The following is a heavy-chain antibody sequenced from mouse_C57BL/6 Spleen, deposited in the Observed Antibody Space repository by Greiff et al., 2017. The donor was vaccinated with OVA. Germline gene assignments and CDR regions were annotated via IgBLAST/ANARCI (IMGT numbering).Heavy chain of an antibody. CDR2: IYPRDGST. Sequence: QVQLKQSDAELVKPGASVKISCKVSGYTFTDHTIHWMKQRPEQGLEWIGYIYPRDGSTKYTEKFKGKATLTADTSSSTAYMQLNSLTSEDSAVYFCARSDYYGSSYDYAMDYWGQGTSVTVSS. J-gene: IGHJ4*01. D-gene: IGHD1-1*01. CDR1: GYTFTDHT. V-gene: IGHV1-78*01. CDR3: ARSDYYGSSYDYAMDY.